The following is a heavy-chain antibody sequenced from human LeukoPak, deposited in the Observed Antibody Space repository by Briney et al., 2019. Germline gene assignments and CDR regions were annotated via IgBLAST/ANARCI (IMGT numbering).Heavy chain of an antibody. Sequence: ASVKVSCKASGYTFTGYYMHWVRQAPGQGLEWMGWINPNSGGTNYAQKFQGRVTMTRDTSISTAYMELSRLRSDDTAVYYCARVLEGRGGYYLDYWGQGTLVTVSS. D-gene: IGHD1-26*01. CDR1: GYTFTGYY. V-gene: IGHV1-2*02. CDR2: INPNSGGT. J-gene: IGHJ4*02. CDR3: ARVLEGRGGYYLDY.